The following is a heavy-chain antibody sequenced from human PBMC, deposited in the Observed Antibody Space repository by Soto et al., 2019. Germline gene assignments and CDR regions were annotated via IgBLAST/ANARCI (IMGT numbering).Heavy chain of an antibody. CDR3: AYKAGGRYHWFDP. V-gene: IGHV2-5*02. Sequence: QITFKESGPALVKPTQTLTLTCTFSGFSLSTGGVGVGWVRQPPGKALEWLAIIYWDDDKRYSPSLKSRLTTTKGTSHNPVVPTMPNMHLVDTATYYCAYKAGGRYHWFDPWGPGTLLTVSS. CDR2: IYWDDDK. CDR1: GFSLSTGGVG. D-gene: IGHD2-2*02. J-gene: IGHJ5*02.